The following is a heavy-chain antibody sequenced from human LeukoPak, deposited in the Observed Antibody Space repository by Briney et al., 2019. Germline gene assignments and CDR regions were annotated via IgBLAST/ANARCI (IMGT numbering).Heavy chain of an antibody. Sequence: SVKVSCKASGYTFTSYDINWVRQATGQGLEGMGGIIPIFGTANYAQKFQGRVTITADESTSTAYMELSSLRSEGTAVYYCARRARFGVLNWFDPWGQGTLVTVSS. V-gene: IGHV1-69*13. J-gene: IGHJ5*02. CDR1: GYTFTSYD. CDR3: ARRARFGVLNWFDP. D-gene: IGHD3-3*01. CDR2: IIPIFGTA.